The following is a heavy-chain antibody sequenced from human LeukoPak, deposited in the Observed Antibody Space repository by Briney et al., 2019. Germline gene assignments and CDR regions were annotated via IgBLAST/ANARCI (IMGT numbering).Heavy chain of an antibody. V-gene: IGHV4-59*01. CDR3: ARASTIFGVVTRGRVSVFDY. CDR1: GGSISSYY. J-gene: IGHJ4*02. CDR2: IYYSGST. D-gene: IGHD3-3*01. Sequence: SETLSLTCTVSGGSISSYYWSWIRQPPGKGLEWIGYIYYSGSTNYNPSLKSRVTISVDTSKNQFSLKLSSVTAADTAVYYCARASTIFGVVTRGRVSVFDYWGQGTLVTVSS.